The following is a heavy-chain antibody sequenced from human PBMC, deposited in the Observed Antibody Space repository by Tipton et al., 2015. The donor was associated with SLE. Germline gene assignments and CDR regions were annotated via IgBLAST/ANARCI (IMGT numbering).Heavy chain of an antibody. D-gene: IGHD5-24*01. V-gene: IGHV3-74*01. J-gene: IGHJ3*01. CDR1: GFTLTNCW. Sequence: SLRLSCTVSGFTLTNCWMHWVRQAPGKGLVWVSRISRDGGDTYYADSVKGRFTISRDIARNTVYLQMNSLRFEDTAVYYCAREMTTMEAIDFWGQGTKVTVSS. CDR2: ISRDGGDT. CDR3: AREMTTMEAIDF.